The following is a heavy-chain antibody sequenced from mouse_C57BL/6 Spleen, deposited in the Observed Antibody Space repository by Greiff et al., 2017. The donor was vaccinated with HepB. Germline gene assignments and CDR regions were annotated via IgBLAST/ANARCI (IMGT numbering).Heavy chain of an antibody. D-gene: IGHD2-3*01. CDR1: GYAFSSYW. Sequence: VQLQQSGAELVKPGASVKISCKASGYAFSSYWMNWVKQRPGKGLEWIGQIYPGDGDTNYNAKFKGKATLTADKSSSTAYMQLSSLNSEDSAVYFCARWSDDYFDVWGTGTTVTVSS. CDR2: IYPGDGDT. CDR3: ARWSDDYFDV. J-gene: IGHJ1*03. V-gene: IGHV1-80*01.